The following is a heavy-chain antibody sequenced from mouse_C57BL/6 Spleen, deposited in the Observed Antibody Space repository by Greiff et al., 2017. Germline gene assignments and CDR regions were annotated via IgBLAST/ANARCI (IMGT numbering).Heavy chain of an antibody. CDR2: IRNKANGYTT. CDR1: GFTFTDYY. J-gene: IGHJ4*01. Sequence: EVKVVESGGGLVQPGGSLSLSCAASGFTFTDYYMSWVRQPPGTALEWLGFIRNKANGYTTEYSASVKGRFTISRDNYQSILYLQMNALRAEDSATYYCARYNHCDDYDERGRGDYWGQGTSVTVSS. D-gene: IGHD2-4*01. CDR3: ARYNHCDDYDERGRGDY. V-gene: IGHV7-3*01.